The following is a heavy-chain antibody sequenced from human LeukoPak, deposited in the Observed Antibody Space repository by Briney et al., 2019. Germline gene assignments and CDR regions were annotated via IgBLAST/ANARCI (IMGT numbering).Heavy chain of an antibody. J-gene: IGHJ5*02. CDR1: SVSISSYY. D-gene: IGHD6-13*01. V-gene: IGHV4-59*01. CDR2: IYYSGST. CDR3: ARATLIAAAGNWFDP. Sequence: PSETLSLTCTVSSVSISSYYWSWIRQPPGKGLEWIGYIYYSGSTNYNPSLKSRVTISVDSSKNQFSLKLSSVTAADTAVYYCARATLIAAAGNWFDPWGQGTLVTVSS.